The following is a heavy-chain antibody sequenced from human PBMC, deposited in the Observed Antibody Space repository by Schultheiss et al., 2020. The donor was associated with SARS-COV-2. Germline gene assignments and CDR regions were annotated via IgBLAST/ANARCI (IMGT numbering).Heavy chain of an antibody. Sequence: SETLSLTCTVSGGSISSYYWSWIRQPAGKGLEWIGSIYHSGSTNYNPSLKSRVTISVDTSKNQFSLKLSSVTAADTAVYYCARDRWDSPEPHYYDSSGGGFDPWGQGTLVTVSS. CDR1: GGSISSYY. CDR3: ARDRWDSPEPHYYDSSGGGFDP. CDR2: IYHSGST. D-gene: IGHD3-22*01. J-gene: IGHJ5*02. V-gene: IGHV4-4*07.